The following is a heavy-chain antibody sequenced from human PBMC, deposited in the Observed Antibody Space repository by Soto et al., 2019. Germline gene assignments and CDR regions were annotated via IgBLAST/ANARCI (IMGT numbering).Heavy chain of an antibody. CDR2: IKTDGSST. CDR3: ARDFNDKGD. CDR1: GFIFSDYW. J-gene: IGHJ4*02. D-gene: IGHD3-9*01. Sequence: EVQLVESGGGLVQPGGSLRLSCVTSGFIFSDYWMHWVRQAPGKGLVWVSRIKTDGSSTRYADYVKGRFTISRDNAKNTLYLQMNSLRAEDTAVYYCARDFNDKGDWGQGTLVTVSS. V-gene: IGHV3-74*01.